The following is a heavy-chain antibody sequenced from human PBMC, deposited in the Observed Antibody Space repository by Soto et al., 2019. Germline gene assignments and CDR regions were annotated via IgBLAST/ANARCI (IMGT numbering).Heavy chain of an antibody. Sequence: EVKLLESGGGLVQPGGSLRLSCGVSGFTVTSNGVSWVRQAPGKGLEWVSAISPNGQGIWYADSVKGRFTISRDISRNTVFLQMDSLRAEDTAVYYCARDLCSGNLRDCYYYFYGMDVWGQGTTVTVSS. CDR2: ISPNGQGI. V-gene: IGHV3-23*01. D-gene: IGHD1-26*01. J-gene: IGHJ6*02. CDR3: ARDLCSGNLRDCYYYFYGMDV. CDR1: GFTVTSNG.